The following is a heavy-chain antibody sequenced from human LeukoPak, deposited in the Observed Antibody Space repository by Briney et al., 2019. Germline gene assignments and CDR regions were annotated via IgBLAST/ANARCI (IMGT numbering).Heavy chain of an antibody. D-gene: IGHD5-24*01. J-gene: IGHJ4*02. Sequence: GGSLRLSCAASGFTFTNYWMSWVRQAPGKGLEGVANIKEDGSDKYYVDSVKGRFTISRDNAKTSQYLQMSSLRAEDTAVYYCARDTGYNTFDYWGQGTLVTVSS. CDR3: ARDTGYNTFDY. CDR2: IKEDGSDK. V-gene: IGHV3-7*05. CDR1: GFTFTNYW.